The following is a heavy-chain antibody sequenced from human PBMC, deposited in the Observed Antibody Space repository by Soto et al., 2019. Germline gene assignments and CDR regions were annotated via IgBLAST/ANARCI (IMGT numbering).Heavy chain of an antibody. CDR3: VKNSGWFNT. D-gene: IGHD3-10*01. Sequence: QLLQSGGGLVQPGGALTLSCAASGFTCGTTDMSWVRQAPGEGLEWVSTIDGSGGITYYADSVKGRFTISRDNSRNTVYLQRNSLIGDDTAMYYCVKNSGWFNTWGQGALVTVSS. V-gene: IGHV3-23*01. CDR2: IDGSGGIT. CDR1: GFTCGTTD. J-gene: IGHJ5*02.